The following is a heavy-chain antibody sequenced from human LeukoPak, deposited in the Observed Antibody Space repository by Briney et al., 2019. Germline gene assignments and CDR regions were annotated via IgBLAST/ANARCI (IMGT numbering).Heavy chain of an antibody. V-gene: IGHV5-51*01. J-gene: IGHJ4*02. D-gene: IGHD6-19*01. CDR1: GYSFNIYW. CDR2: IYPGDSDT. Sequence: LGESLRISCMGSGYSFNIYWIGWVRQMTGQGLEWMGIIYPGDSDTRYSPSFQGQVTISAEKSISTGYLQWSSLKVSDTAMYYYARGAVAESLDYWGQGTLVTVSS. CDR3: ARGAVAESLDY.